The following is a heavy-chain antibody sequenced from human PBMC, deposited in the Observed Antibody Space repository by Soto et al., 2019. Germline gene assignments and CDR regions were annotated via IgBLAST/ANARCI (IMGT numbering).Heavy chain of an antibody. V-gene: IGHV6-1*01. CDR3: VRDADPKWFDP. J-gene: IGHJ5*02. Sequence: SQTLSLTCAVSGDRVSSNSADWNWIRQSPSRGLEWLGRTYYRSKWYYHYAVSVKSRITINPDTSKNQFSLQLNSVTPEDTAVYFCVRDADPKWFDPWGQGTLVTVSS. CDR2: TYYRSKWYY. CDR1: GDRVSSNSAD.